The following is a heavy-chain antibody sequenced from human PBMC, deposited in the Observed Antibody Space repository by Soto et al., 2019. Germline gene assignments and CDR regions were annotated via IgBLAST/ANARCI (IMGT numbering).Heavy chain of an antibody. Sequence: SETLSLTCTVSGGSISSYYWSWIRQPPGKGLEWIGYIYYSGSTNYNPSLKSRVTISVDTSKNQFPLKLSSVTAADTAVYYCARRVYCGGDCYGFDYWGPGTLVTVSS. CDR1: GGSISSYY. V-gene: IGHV4-59*01. D-gene: IGHD2-21*02. CDR3: ARRVYCGGDCYGFDY. J-gene: IGHJ4*02. CDR2: IYYSGST.